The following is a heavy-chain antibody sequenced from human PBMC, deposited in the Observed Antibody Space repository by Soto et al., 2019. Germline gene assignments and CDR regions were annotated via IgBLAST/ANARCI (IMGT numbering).Heavy chain of an antibody. D-gene: IGHD2-8*01. CDR1: GGSISSGGYY. Sequence: QVLLQESGPGLVRPSQTLSLTCNVSGGSISSGGYYWTWIRHHPGKGLEWIGNIYYSGNTNYNPSLDSRLTISLDTSKNQFSLKLSSVPAADTAVYSCARDHVYCTNGVCPYTCFDPSGQGTLVTVSS. CDR2: IYYSGNT. CDR3: ARDHVYCTNGVCPYTCFDP. J-gene: IGHJ5*02. V-gene: IGHV4-31*03.